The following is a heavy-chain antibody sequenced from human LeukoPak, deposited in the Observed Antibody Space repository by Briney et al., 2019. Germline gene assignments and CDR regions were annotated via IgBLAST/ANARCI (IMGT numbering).Heavy chain of an antibody. D-gene: IGHD3-9*01. J-gene: IGHJ4*02. CDR1: GFIFRDYY. CDR3: ARDISRSPRDY. CDR2: ISTTSGFT. Sequence: GGSLRLSCAASGFIFRDYYTSWIRQAPGKELEWISYISTTSGFTKYADSVKGRFIISRDNAKNTLYLQMNSPGVDDTAVYYCARDISRSPRDYWGQGTLVTVSS. V-gene: IGHV3-11*06.